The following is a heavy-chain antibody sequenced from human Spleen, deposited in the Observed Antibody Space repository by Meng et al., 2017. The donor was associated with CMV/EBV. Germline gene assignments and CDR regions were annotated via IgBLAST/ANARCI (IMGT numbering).Heavy chain of an antibody. CDR2: ISSSGSYI. CDR3: ARVHYSNSGNWFDP. Sequence: GESLKISCAASGFTFSSFTMNWVRQAPGKGLEWVSSISSSGSYIYYADSVKGRFTISRDNAENSLSLQMNSMRAEDTALYYCARVHYSNSGNWFDPWGQGTLVTVSS. V-gene: IGHV3-21*01. CDR1: GFTFSSFT. J-gene: IGHJ5*02. D-gene: IGHD4-11*01.